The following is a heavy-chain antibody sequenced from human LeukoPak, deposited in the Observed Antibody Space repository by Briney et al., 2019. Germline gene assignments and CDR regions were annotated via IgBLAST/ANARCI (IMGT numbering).Heavy chain of an antibody. D-gene: IGHD2-15*01. V-gene: IGHV1-2*02. CDR3: ARDARRWQLPSFYYYYCMDV. Sequence: SVKVSCKSCGYTFTWYYMHWLRQAPGQGLDWMGLINYNSGGINDAQKYPGRVTMSRDTSISTAYMEMSRLRSDATAEYYCARDARRWQLPSFYYYYCMDVWSQGTTVTV. CDR2: INYNSGGI. J-gene: IGHJ6*02. CDR1: GYTFTWYY.